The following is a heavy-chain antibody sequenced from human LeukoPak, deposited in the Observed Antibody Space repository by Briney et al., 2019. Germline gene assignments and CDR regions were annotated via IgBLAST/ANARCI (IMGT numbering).Heavy chain of an antibody. CDR3: ARAPPRTGDFDY. CDR1: GGSITNSRWY. J-gene: IGHJ4*02. D-gene: IGHD7-27*01. Sequence: PSETLSLTCSVSGGSITNSRWYWGWLRQPPGKGLEWIGSIFYSGATNSNPSLRSRLTISVDTSKNQFSLKLSSVTAADTAVYYCARAPPRTGDFDYWGQGTLVTVSS. CDR2: IFYSGAT. V-gene: IGHV4-39*07.